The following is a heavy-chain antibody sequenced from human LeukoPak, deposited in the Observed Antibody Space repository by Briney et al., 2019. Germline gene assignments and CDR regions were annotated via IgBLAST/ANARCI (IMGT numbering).Heavy chain of an antibody. CDR3: ARGVRGVITGCYYYMDV. CDR2: IKQDGSEK. V-gene: IGHV3-7*03. Sequence: PGGSLRLSCAASGFTFSSFWMSWVRQAPGKGLEWVANIKQDGSEKYYVDSVKGRFTISRDNAKNSVYLQMNSLKTEDTAVYYCARGVRGVITGCYYYMDVWGKGTTVTVSS. J-gene: IGHJ6*03. CDR1: GFTFSSFW. D-gene: IGHD3-10*01.